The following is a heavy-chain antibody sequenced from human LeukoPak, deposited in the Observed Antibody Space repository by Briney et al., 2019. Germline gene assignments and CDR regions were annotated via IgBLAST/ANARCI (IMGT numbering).Heavy chain of an antibody. Sequence: HRGSLRHSCAASGFTFSNYWMTWVRQAPGKGLEWVANIKHDGGEKYYVDSVKGRFTISRDNAKNSLYLQMNSLRAEDTAVYYCARQPLFPHRFDPWGQGTLVTVSS. CDR2: IKHDGGEK. V-gene: IGHV3-7*04. CDR3: ARQPLFPHRFDP. CDR1: GFTFSNYW. J-gene: IGHJ5*02.